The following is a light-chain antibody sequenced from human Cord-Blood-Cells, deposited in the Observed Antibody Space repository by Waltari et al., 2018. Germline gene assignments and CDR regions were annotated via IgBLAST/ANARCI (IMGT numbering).Light chain of an antibody. Sequence: QSALTQPASVSGSPGQSITISCTGTSSDVGGYNYVSWYQQHPGKAPKLRIYDFSNRPSGISNRISASESGNKPSLTISGLQAADEADYYCSSYTSSSTLVFGGGTNLSVL. V-gene: IGLV2-14*01. J-gene: IGLJ2*01. CDR1: SSDVGGYNY. CDR2: DFS. CDR3: SSYTSSSTLV.